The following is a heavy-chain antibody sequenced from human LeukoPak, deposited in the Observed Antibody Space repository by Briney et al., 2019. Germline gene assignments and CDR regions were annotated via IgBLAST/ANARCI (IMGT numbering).Heavy chain of an antibody. Sequence: ASVKVSCKASGYTFTSYYMHWVRQAPGQGLEWMGIINPSGGSTSYAQKFQGRVTMTRDTSTSTVYMELSSLRSEDTAVYYCAGSSSGWYEDHWFDPWGQGTLVTVSS. CDR2: INPSGGST. V-gene: IGHV1-46*01. CDR1: GYTFTSYY. CDR3: AGSSSGWYEDHWFDP. J-gene: IGHJ5*02. D-gene: IGHD6-19*01.